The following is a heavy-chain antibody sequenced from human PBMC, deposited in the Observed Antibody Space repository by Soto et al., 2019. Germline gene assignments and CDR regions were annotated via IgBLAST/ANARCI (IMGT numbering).Heavy chain of an antibody. Sequence: EVQLVESGGGLVKPGGSLRRSCAASGFTFSNYSMNWVRQAPGRGLEWVSFISSISTYIYYADSLKGRFTISRDNAKNSLFLQMRSLRAEDTAVYYCARSALTPTDDAFDIWGQGTMVTVSS. CDR1: GFTFSNYS. CDR2: ISSISTYI. D-gene: IGHD3-16*01. CDR3: ARSALTPTDDAFDI. J-gene: IGHJ3*02. V-gene: IGHV3-21*06.